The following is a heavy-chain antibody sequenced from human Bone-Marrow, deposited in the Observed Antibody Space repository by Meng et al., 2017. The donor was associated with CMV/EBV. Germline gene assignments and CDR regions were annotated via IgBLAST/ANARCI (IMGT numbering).Heavy chain of an antibody. CDR3: ARVVPAAIGPWFDP. CDR1: GFTFSSYA. CDR2: ISYDGSNK. J-gene: IGHJ5*02. Sequence: ASGFTFSSYAMHWVRQAPGKGLEWVAVISYDGSNKYYADSVKGRFTISRGNSKNTLYLQMNSLRAEDTAVYYCARVVPAAIGPWFDPWGQGTLVTVSS. V-gene: IGHV3-30-3*01. D-gene: IGHD2-2*02.